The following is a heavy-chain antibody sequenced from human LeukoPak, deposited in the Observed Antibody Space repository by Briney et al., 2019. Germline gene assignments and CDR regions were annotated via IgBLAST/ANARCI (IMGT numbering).Heavy chain of an antibody. CDR1: GGTFSSYA. CDR3: ARETVVVVVASGAFDI. D-gene: IGHD2-15*01. V-gene: IGHV1-69*04. CDR2: IIPILGIA. J-gene: IGHJ3*02. Sequence: ASVKVSCKASGGTFSSYAISWVRQAPGQGLEWMGRIIPILGIANYAQKFQGRVTITADKSTSTAYMELSSLRSEDTAVYYCARETVVVVVASGAFDIWGQGTMVTVSS.